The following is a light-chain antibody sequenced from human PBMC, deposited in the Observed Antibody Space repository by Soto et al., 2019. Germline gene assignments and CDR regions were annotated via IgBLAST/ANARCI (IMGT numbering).Light chain of an antibody. CDR2: AAS. Sequence: DIQVTQSPSSLSASVGDRVTITCRTSQTINTYLNWYQQQPGKAPKLLIFAASTLHSGVPSRFSGSGSGTDFTLTITSLQPEDFATDYCQQGSSAPFTFGPGTQLEV. CDR1: QTINTY. V-gene: IGKV1-39*01. CDR3: QQGSSAPFT. J-gene: IGKJ2*01.